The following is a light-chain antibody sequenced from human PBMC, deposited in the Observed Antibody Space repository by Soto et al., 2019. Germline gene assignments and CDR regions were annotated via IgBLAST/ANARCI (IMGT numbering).Light chain of an antibody. CDR1: QDISNY. CDR3: QQYDNLPRT. Sequence: DIHMTQSPSSLSASVGDRVTITCQASQDISNYLNWYQQKPGKAPKLLIYDASKLETGVPSRFSGSGSGTDFTFTISSLQPEDIATYYCQQYDNLPRTFGQGTKVEIK. J-gene: IGKJ1*01. CDR2: DAS. V-gene: IGKV1-33*01.